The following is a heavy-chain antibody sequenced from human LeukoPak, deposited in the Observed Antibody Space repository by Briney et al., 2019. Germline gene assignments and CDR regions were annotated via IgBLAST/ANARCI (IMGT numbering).Heavy chain of an antibody. Sequence: SETLSLTCTVSGGSISSYYWSWIRQPSGKGLEWIGYIFYSGSTNYNPSLKSRVTISVDTSKNQFSLKLSSVTAADTAVYYCARGGGGTLYYYYGMDVWGQGTTVTVSS. CDR3: ARGGGGTLYYYYGMDV. J-gene: IGHJ6*02. V-gene: IGHV4-59*01. D-gene: IGHD2-15*01. CDR1: GGSISSYY. CDR2: IFYSGST.